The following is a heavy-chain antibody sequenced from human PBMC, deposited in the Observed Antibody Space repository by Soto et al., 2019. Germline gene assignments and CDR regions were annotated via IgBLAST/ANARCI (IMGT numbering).Heavy chain of an antibody. V-gene: IGHV3-23*01. CDR3: TKVRGDPV. J-gene: IGHJ6*04. Sequence: EVQVLESGGDLVQPGGSLRLSCAASGFAFSNYAMNWVRQAPGKGPEWVSGISAGRSTYYADSVKGRFTISRDNSKSTLFLQMDSLRAQDTALYYCTKVRGDPVWGKGTTVTVSS. CDR1: GFAFSNYA. D-gene: IGHD4-17*01. CDR2: ISAGRST.